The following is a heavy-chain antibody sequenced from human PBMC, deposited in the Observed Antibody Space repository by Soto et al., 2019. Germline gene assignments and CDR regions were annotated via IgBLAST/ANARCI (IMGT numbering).Heavy chain of an antibody. CDR1: GGSISSSSYY. J-gene: IGHJ6*02. CDR2: IYYSGST. D-gene: IGHD6-19*01. Sequence: PSETLSLTCTVSGGSISSSSYYWGWIRQPPGKGLEWIGSIYYSGSTYYNPSLKSRVTISVDTSKNQFSLKLSSVTAADTAVYYCASSGHLAVAEVYYGMDVWGQGTTVTVSS. V-gene: IGHV4-39*01. CDR3: ASSGHLAVAEVYYGMDV.